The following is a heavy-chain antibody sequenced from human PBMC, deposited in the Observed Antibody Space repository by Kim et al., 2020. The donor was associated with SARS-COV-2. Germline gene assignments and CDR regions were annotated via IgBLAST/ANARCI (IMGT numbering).Heavy chain of an antibody. D-gene: IGHD6-13*01. CDR1: GFSFSNYA. CDR2: ISYDGTNK. Sequence: RGSLRLSCAASGFSFSNYAMFWVRQAPGKGLEWVALISYDGTNKDYADSVKGRFTISRDNSKSTLYLQMNSLRVADTAVYFCARKPTTSSWSYYFEYWGQGTLVTVSS. J-gene: IGHJ4*01. CDR3: ARKPTTSSWSYYFEY. V-gene: IGHV3-30*04.